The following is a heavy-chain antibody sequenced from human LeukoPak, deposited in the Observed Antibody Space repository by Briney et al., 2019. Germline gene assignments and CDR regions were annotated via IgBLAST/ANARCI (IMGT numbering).Heavy chain of an antibody. CDR2: INHSGST. CDR1: GDSLSSGGYY. Sequence: PSETLSLTCTVSGDSLSSGGYYWGWIRQPPGKGLDWIGYINHSGSTYYNPSLKSRFTISVDMSKNQFSLELTSVTAADTAVYYCARVGCILGVCRGGYWFDPWGQGTLVTVSS. CDR3: ARVGCILGVCRGGYWFDP. V-gene: IGHV4-30-2*01. J-gene: IGHJ5*02. D-gene: IGHD2-8*01.